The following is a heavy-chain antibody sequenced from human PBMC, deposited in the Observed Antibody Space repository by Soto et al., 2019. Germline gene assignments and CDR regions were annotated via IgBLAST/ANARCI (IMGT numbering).Heavy chain of an antibody. CDR3: AKVSRKGSAIDFDY. V-gene: IGHV1-8*01. CDR2: VNPNNGDT. J-gene: IGHJ4*02. CDR1: GYTFSNYD. D-gene: IGHD3-22*01. Sequence: QVQLVQSAAELKKPGASVKVSCKASGYTFSNYDMNWVRQATGQGPEWIGWVNPNNGDTGYAQKFQGRVTMTTDISTTTAYMELTSVRSEDMAIYYCAKVSRKGSAIDFDYWGQGTLITVSS.